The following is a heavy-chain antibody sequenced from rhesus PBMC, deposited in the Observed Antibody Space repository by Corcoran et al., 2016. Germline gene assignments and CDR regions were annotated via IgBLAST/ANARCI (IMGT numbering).Heavy chain of an antibody. Sequence: QVQLQESGPGLVKPSETLSLTCAVSGYSISGYYWSWIRQAPGKGLEWIGDITYSGSTIYNPSLKSRVTISRDTSKNQFSLKLSSVTAADTAVYYCASEVAAGQNYWGQGVLVTVSS. CDR1: GYSISGYY. D-gene: IGHD6-13*01. CDR2: ITYSGST. V-gene: IGHV4-122*02. CDR3: ASEVAAGQNY. J-gene: IGHJ4*01.